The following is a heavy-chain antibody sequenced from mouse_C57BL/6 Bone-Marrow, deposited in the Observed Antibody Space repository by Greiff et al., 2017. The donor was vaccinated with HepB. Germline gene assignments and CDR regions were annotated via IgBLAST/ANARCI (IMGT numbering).Heavy chain of an antibody. V-gene: IGHV1-82*01. CDR2: IYPGEGDT. CDR3: ARGVYYGSSWGFAY. D-gene: IGHD1-1*01. CDR1: GYAFSSSW. J-gene: IGHJ3*01. Sequence: QVQLKESGPELVKPGASVKISCKASGYAFSSSWMNWVKQRPGKGLEWIGRIYPGEGDTNYNGKFKGKATLTADKSSSTAYMQLSSLTSEDSAVYFCARGVYYGSSWGFAYWGQGTLVTVSA.